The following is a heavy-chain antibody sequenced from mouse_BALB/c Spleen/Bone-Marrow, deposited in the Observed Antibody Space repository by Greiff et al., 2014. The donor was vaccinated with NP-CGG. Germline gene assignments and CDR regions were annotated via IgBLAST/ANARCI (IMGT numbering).Heavy chain of an antibody. D-gene: IGHD1-1*01. CDR3: APYYYGSSQFAY. Sequence: VQLKQSGGGLVKPGGSVKLSCTVSGFNIKETYMHWGKQRPEKGLEWIGRIDPANGNTKYDPKFQGKATITADTSSNTAYLQLSSLTPEDTAVYYCAPYYYGSSQFAYWGQGTLVTVSA. V-gene: IGHV14-3*02. J-gene: IGHJ3*01. CDR2: IDPANGNT. CDR1: GFNIKETY.